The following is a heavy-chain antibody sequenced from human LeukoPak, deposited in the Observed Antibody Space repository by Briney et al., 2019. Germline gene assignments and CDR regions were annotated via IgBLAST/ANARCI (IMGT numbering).Heavy chain of an antibody. J-gene: IGHJ5*02. Sequence: GASVKVSCKASGYTFSSYDINWVRQAAAQGLEWMGWMNPDSGNTGYAPKFQGRVTMTRSTSISTAYKELSSLRSEDTAVYYCARGAWPAVIPTRWFDPWGQGTLVTVSS. D-gene: IGHD2-2*01. V-gene: IGHV1-8*02. CDR2: MNPDSGNT. CDR3: ARGAWPAVIPTRWFDP. CDR1: GYTFSSYD.